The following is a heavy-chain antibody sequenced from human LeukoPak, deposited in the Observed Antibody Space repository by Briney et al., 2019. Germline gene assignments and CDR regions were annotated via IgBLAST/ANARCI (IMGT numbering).Heavy chain of an antibody. Sequence: PSETLSLTCTVSGGSISSGGYYWSWIRQPPGKGLEWIGYIYHSGSTYYNPSLKSRVTISVDTSKNQFSLKLSSVTAADTAVYYCARDQDMVRGVTAFDYWGQGTLVTVSS. D-gene: IGHD3-10*01. V-gene: IGHV4-30-2*01. J-gene: IGHJ4*02. CDR1: GGSISSGGYY. CDR2: IYHSGST. CDR3: ARDQDMVRGVTAFDY.